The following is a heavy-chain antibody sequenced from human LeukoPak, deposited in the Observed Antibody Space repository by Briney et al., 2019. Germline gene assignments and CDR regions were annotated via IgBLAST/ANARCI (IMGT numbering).Heavy chain of an antibody. D-gene: IGHD3-10*01. J-gene: IGHJ4*02. V-gene: IGHV3-23*01. Sequence: GGSLRLSCAASGFTFSSYAMSWVRQAPGKGLEWVSAISGSGGSTYYADSVKGRFTISRDNSKNTLYLQMNSLRAEDTAVYYCARDESVRGAFLGYWGQGTLVTVSS. CDR3: ARDESVRGAFLGY. CDR1: GFTFSSYA. CDR2: ISGSGGST.